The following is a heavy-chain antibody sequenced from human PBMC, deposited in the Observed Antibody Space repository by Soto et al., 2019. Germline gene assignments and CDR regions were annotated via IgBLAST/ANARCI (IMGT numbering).Heavy chain of an antibody. CDR2: TYYTSTWYN. Sequence: SQTLSLTCAISGDSVSRNSVAWNWIRQSPSRGLEWLGRTYYTSTWYNDYAVSVKSRITIKPDTSKNQVSLQLNSVTPEDTAVYYCAREFRNAFDSWGQGTMVTVSS. CDR1: GDSVSRNSVA. V-gene: IGHV6-1*01. J-gene: IGHJ3*01. CDR3: AREFRNAFDS.